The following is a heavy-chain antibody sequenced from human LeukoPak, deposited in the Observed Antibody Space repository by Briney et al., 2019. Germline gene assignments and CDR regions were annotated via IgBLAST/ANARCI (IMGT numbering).Heavy chain of an antibody. D-gene: IGHD2-2*01. CDR2: ISSSSSTI. J-gene: IGHJ5*02. CDR3: ARDQRYCSSTSCYALDP. CDR1: GFTFSSYS. Sequence: PGGSLRLSCAASGFTFSSYSMNWVRQAPGKGLEWVSYISSSSSTIYYADSVKGRFTISRDNAKNSLYLQMNSLRAEGTAAYYCARDQRYCSSTSCYALDPWGQGTLVTVSS. V-gene: IGHV3-48*04.